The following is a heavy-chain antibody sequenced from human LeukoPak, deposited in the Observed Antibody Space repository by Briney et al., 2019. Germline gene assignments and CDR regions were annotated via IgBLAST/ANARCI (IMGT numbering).Heavy chain of an antibody. J-gene: IGHJ4*02. CDR1: GGSFSGYY. CDR3: ARGRAFFD. V-gene: IGHV4-34*01. Sequence: PSETLSLTCAVYGGSFSGYYWTSIRQPPGKGLEWIGEINQSGSTNYNPSLKSRVTISFDTSKNQFSLKLSSVTAADTAVYNCARGRAFFDWGQGTLVTVSS. CDR2: INQSGST. D-gene: IGHD3-3*02.